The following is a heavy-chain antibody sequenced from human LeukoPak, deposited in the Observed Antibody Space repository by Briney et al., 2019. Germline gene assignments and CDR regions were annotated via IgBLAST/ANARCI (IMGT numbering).Heavy chain of an antibody. CDR3: ARVVGLTGYSSSWYSGYYYYMDV. Sequence: GASVKVSCKVSGYTLTELSMHWVRQAPGKGLEWMGGIIPIFGTANYAQKFQGRVTITADESTSTAYMELSSLRSEDTAVYYCARVVGLTGYSSSWYSGYYYYMDVWGKGTTVTVSS. J-gene: IGHJ6*03. D-gene: IGHD6-13*01. CDR2: IIPIFGTA. V-gene: IGHV1-69*13. CDR1: GYTLTELS.